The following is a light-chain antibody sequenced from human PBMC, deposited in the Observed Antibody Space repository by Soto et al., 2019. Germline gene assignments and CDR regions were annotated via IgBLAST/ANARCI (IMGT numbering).Light chain of an antibody. CDR2: EVS. Sequence: QSVLTQPASVSGSPGQSITISCTGTSSDVGGYNYVSWYQQHPGKAPKLMIDEVSNRPSGVSNRFSGSKSGNTASLTISGLQAEDEADYYCSSFTSINTWVFGGGTKVTVL. V-gene: IGLV2-14*01. CDR3: SSFTSINTWV. CDR1: SSDVGGYNY. J-gene: IGLJ3*02.